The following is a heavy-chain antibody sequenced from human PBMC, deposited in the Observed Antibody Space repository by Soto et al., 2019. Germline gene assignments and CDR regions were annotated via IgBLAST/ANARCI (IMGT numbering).Heavy chain of an antibody. V-gene: IGHV3-30-3*01. Sequence: QVQLVESGGGVVQPGRSLRLSCVVSGFTFSNYAMHWVRQAPGKGLEWVAVISYDGSDKYYTDSVKGRFTFSRDNSKNTRDPKRNGLGSEDTAVYYCARNRGIGFHSFAYGGQGPLVPVSS. J-gene: IGHJ4*02. CDR2: ISYDGSDK. D-gene: IGHD3-3*01. CDR3: ARNRGIGFHSFAY. CDR1: GFTFSNYA.